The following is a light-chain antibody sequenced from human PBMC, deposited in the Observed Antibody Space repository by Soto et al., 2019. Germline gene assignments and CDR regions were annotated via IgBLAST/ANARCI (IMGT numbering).Light chain of an antibody. CDR1: SSDVGGYNY. CDR3: SSFTASNTLV. J-gene: IGLJ1*01. V-gene: IGLV2-14*01. Sequence: QSALTQPASVSGSPGQSITISCTGTSSDVGGYNYVSWYQRHPRKAPKLLIYEVSDRPSGVSDRFSGSKSGNTASLTISELQAEDEADYYCSSFTASNTLVFGTGTKVTVL. CDR2: EVS.